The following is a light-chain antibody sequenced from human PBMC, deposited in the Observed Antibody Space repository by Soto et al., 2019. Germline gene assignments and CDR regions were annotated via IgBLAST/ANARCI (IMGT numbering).Light chain of an antibody. J-gene: IGLJ1*01. V-gene: IGLV2-8*01. CDR2: EVT. Sequence: QSVLTQPPSASGSPGQSVTIPCTGTSSDVGGYDHVSWYQQRPGKAPKLMIYEVTKRRAGVPDRFSGSKSGNTASLTVSGLQAEDEADYFCSSDAGYYNYVFGPGTKVTVL. CDR1: SSDVGGYDH. CDR3: SSDAGYYNYV.